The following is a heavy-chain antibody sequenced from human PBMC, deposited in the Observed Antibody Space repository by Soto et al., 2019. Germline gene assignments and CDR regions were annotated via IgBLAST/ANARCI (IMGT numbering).Heavy chain of an antibody. CDR2: ISGSGGST. V-gene: IGHV3-23*01. CDR1: GFTFSSYA. D-gene: IGHD6-13*01. Sequence: GGSLRLSCAASGFTFSSYAMSWVRQAPGKGLEWVSAISGSGGSTYYADSVKGRFTISRDNSKNTLYLQMNSLRAEDTAVYYCAKDLRSSWYYEYFQHWGQGTLVTVSS. CDR3: AKDLRSSWYYEYFQH. J-gene: IGHJ1*01.